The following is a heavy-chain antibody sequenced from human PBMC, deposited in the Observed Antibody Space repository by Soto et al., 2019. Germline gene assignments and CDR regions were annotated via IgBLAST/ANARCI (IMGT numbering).Heavy chain of an antibody. CDR1: GFTFSSYA. V-gene: IGHV3-30-3*01. Sequence: QPGGSLRLSCAASGFTFSSYAMHWVRQAPGKGLEWVAVISYDGSNKYYADSVKGRFTISRDNSKNTLYLQMNSLRAEDTAVYYCVLFDDFWSGYHYFDYWGQGTLVTVSS. J-gene: IGHJ4*02. D-gene: IGHD3-3*01. CDR2: ISYDGSNK. CDR3: VLFDDFWSGYHYFDY.